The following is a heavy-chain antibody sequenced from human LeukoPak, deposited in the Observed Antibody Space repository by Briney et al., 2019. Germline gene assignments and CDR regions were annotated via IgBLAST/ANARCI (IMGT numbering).Heavy chain of an antibody. D-gene: IGHD6-19*01. CDR1: GFTFSSYA. J-gene: IGHJ4*02. Sequence: GRSLRLSCAASGFTFSSYAMHWVRQAPGKGLEWVAVISYDGSNKYYADSVKGRFTISRDNAKNSLYLQMNSLRAEDTAVYYCARETREGVAVAGDFDYWGQGTLVTVSS. V-gene: IGHV3-30-3*01. CDR2: ISYDGSNK. CDR3: ARETREGVAVAGDFDY.